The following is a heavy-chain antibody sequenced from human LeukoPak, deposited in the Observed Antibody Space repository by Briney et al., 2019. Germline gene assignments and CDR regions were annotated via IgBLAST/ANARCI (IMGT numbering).Heavy chain of an antibody. CDR3: ARVSGSSWYPGAFDI. CDR1: GYTFTGYY. V-gene: IGHV1-2*02. J-gene: IGHJ3*02. CDR2: INPNSGGT. Sequence: ASVKVSCKASGYTFTGYYMHWVRQAPGQGLEWMGWINPNSGGTNYAQKFQGRVTMTRDTSISTAYMELSRLRSDDTAVYYCARVSGSSWYPGAFDIWGHGTMVTVSS. D-gene: IGHD6-13*01.